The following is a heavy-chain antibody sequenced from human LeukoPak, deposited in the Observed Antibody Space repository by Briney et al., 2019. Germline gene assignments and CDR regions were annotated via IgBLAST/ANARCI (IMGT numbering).Heavy chain of an antibody. Sequence: PSETLSLTCAVSGGVLNSFYWNWIRQPPGKGLEWIGYVYYSGSTSYNPSPKSRVTMSADTSKNQFSLKLSSVTAADTAVYYCARHRAVVVTDWGQGTLVTVSS. V-gene: IGHV4-59*08. CDR1: GGVLNSFY. D-gene: IGHD3-22*01. CDR2: VYYSGST. CDR3: ARHRAVVVTD. J-gene: IGHJ4*02.